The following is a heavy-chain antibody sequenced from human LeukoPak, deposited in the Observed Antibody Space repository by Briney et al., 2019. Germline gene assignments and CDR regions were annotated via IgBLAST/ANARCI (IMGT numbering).Heavy chain of an antibody. CDR3: ARAGRIAASGGHYFDY. CDR1: GGSISSGDYY. D-gene: IGHD2-15*01. J-gene: IGHJ4*02. V-gene: IGHV4-30-4*01. Sequence: IPSQTLSLTCTVSGGSISSGDYYWSWIRQPPGKGLDWIGYIYYSGSTYYNPSLKSRVTISIDTSKNQFSLKLSSVTAADTAVYYCARAGRIAASGGHYFDYWGQGTLVTVSS. CDR2: IYYSGST.